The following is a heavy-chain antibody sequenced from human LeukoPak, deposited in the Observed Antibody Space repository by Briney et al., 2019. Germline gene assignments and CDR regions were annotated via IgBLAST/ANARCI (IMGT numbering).Heavy chain of an antibody. V-gene: IGHV1-2*02. Sequence: ASVKVSCKASGYTLTGYYMHWVRQAPGQGLEWMGWINPNSGGTNYAQKFQGRVTMTRDTSISTAYMELSRLRSDDTAVYYCARVTNDRSDFDYWGQGTLVTVSS. D-gene: IGHD3-22*01. CDR3: ARVTNDRSDFDY. CDR1: GYTLTGYY. J-gene: IGHJ4*02. CDR2: INPNSGGT.